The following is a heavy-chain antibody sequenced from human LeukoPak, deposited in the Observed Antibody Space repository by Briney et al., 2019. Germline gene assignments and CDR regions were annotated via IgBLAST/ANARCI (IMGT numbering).Heavy chain of an antibody. J-gene: IGHJ4*02. D-gene: IGHD6-13*01. CDR3: ARDHSSSSEDY. CDR1: GGSISSYY. V-gene: IGHV4-59*12. Sequence: SETLSLTCTVSGGSISSYYWSWIRQPPGKGLEWIGYIYYSGSTNYNPSLKSRVTISVDTSKNQFSLKLSSVTAADTAVYYCARDHSSSSEDYWDQGTLVTVSS. CDR2: IYYSGST.